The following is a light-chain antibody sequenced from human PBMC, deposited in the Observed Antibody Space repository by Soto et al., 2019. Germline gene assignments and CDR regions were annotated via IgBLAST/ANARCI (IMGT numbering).Light chain of an antibody. CDR2: GTS. J-gene: IGKJ4*01. V-gene: IGKV3-15*01. Sequence: ETVMTQSPATLSVSPGERATLSCRASQSVSTNLAWYQQKPGQAPRLLIYGTSTRATGIPTRFSGSVSGTEFTLTFSNLESVDFSVYYCQQYNNCPLSFGGGTKVEIK. CDR1: QSVSTN. CDR3: QQYNNCPLS.